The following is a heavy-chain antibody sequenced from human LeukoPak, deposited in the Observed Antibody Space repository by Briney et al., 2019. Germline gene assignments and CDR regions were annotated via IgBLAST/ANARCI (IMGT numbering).Heavy chain of an antibody. CDR1: GGSFSGYY. Sequence: SETLSLTCAVYGGSFSGYYWSWIRQPPGKGLEWIGEINHSGSTNYNPSLKSRVTISVDTSKNQFSLKLSSMTAADTGVYYCARRITIFGMIMGCWFDPWGQGTLVTVSS. CDR2: INHSGST. CDR3: ARRITIFGMIMGCWFDP. J-gene: IGHJ5*02. D-gene: IGHD3-3*01. V-gene: IGHV4-34*01.